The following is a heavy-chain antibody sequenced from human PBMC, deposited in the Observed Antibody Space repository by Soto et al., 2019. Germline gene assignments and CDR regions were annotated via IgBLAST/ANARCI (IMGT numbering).Heavy chain of an antibody. CDR1: GYSISSSNW. D-gene: IGHD1-26*01. V-gene: IGHV4-28*01. CDR3: ARREIQGPIDY. J-gene: IGHJ4*02. CDR2: IYYSGTT. Sequence: SETLSLTCAVSGYSISSSNWLGWIRQPPGKGLEWIGYIYYSGTTYYNPSLKSRVTMSVDTSKNQFSLKLTSVTAVDTAVYYCARREIQGPIDYWGQGTLVTVS.